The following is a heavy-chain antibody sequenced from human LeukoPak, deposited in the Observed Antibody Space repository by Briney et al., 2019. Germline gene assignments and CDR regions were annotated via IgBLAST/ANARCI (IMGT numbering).Heavy chain of an antibody. Sequence: PSGTLSLTCAVSGGSISSSNWWTWVRQLPGKGLELIGQIFHTGSTNYNPSLKSRVTISVDKSKNQFSLKLISVTAADTAVYYCARLRWSPPRGYYYMDVWGKGTTVTVSS. J-gene: IGHJ6*03. V-gene: IGHV4-4*02. D-gene: IGHD4-23*01. CDR1: GGSISSSNW. CDR2: IFHTGST. CDR3: ARLRWSPPRGYYYMDV.